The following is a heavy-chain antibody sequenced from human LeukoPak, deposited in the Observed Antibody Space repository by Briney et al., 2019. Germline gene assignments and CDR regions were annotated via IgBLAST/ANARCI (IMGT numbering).Heavy chain of an antibody. CDR1: GFTFSAYA. CDR3: VKGSEAYCDTKSDY. Sequence: GGSLRLSCSASGFTFSAYALHWVRQAPGRGLEYVSAISSNGGTIYYVDSVKGRFNISRDNSKSTLYLQLSSLRPEDTAVYYCVKGSEAYCDTKSDYWGQGTLVTVSS. D-gene: IGHD3-22*01. CDR2: ISSNGGTI. V-gene: IGHV3-64D*09. J-gene: IGHJ4*02.